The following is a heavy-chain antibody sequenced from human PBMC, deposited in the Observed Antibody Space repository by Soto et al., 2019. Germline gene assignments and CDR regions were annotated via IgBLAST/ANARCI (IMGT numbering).Heavy chain of an antibody. D-gene: IGHD6-19*01. Sequence: SETLSLTCAVYGGSFSGYYWSWIRQPPGKGLEWIGEINHSGSTNYNPSLKSRVTISVDTSKNQFSLKLSSVTAADTAVYYCARAYSSGWYENAPFDYWGQGTLVTVSS. CDR3: ARAYSSGWYENAPFDY. CDR2: INHSGST. J-gene: IGHJ4*02. CDR1: GGSFSGYY. V-gene: IGHV4-34*01.